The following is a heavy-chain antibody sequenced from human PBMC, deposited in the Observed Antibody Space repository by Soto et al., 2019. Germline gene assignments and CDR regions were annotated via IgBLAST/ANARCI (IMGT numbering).Heavy chain of an antibody. D-gene: IGHD1-7*01. Sequence: GASVKVSCKASGYTFTSYAMHWVRQAPGQRLEWMGWINAGNGNTKYSQKFQGRVTITRDTSASTAYMELSSLRSEDTAVYYCARSGITRTKYYFDYWGQGTLVTVSS. CDR2: INAGNGNT. CDR1: GYTFTSYA. CDR3: ARSGITRTKYYFDY. V-gene: IGHV1-3*01. J-gene: IGHJ4*02.